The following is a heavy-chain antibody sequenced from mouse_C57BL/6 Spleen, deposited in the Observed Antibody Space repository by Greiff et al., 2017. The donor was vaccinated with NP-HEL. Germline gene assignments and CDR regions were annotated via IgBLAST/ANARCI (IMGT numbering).Heavy chain of an antibody. D-gene: IGHD1-1*01. V-gene: IGHV8-12*01. CDR3: ARSYGSSLYWYFDV. CDR1: GFSLSTSGMG. J-gene: IGHJ1*03. Sequence: QVTLKESGPGILQSSQTLSLTCSFSGFSLSTSGMGVSWIRQPSGKGLEWLAHIYWDDDKRYNPSLKSRLTISKDTSRNQVFLKITSVDTADTATYYCARSYGSSLYWYFDVWGTGTTVTVSS. CDR2: IYWDDDK.